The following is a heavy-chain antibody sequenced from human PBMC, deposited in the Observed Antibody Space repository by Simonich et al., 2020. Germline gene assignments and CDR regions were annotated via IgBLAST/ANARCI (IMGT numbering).Heavy chain of an antibody. CDR2: TNPNRDGT. D-gene: IGHD7-27*01. J-gene: IGHJ6*03. Sequence: QVQLVQSGAEGKKPGASVKVSCKASGYTFTGYYMHWVRQAPGQGLGGMGWTNPNRDGTNYAPKFQGRVTMTRDTSISTAYMELSRLRSDDTAVYYCARGALTGDYYYMDVWGKGTTVTVSS. CDR1: GYTFTGYY. CDR3: ARGALTGDYYYMDV. V-gene: IGHV1-2*02.